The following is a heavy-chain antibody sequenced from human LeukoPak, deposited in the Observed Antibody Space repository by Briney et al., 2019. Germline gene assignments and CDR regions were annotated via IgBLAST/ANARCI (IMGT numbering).Heavy chain of an antibody. Sequence: SETLSLTCTVSGGSISSGSYYWSWIRQPAGKGLEWIGRIYTSGSTNYNPSLKSRVTISLDTSKNQFSLKLSSVTAADTAVYYCARVPTDYDFWSGYPDYWGQGTLVTVSS. CDR2: IYTSGST. CDR1: GGSISSGSYY. CDR3: ARVPTDYDFWSGYPDY. D-gene: IGHD3-3*01. J-gene: IGHJ4*02. V-gene: IGHV4-61*02.